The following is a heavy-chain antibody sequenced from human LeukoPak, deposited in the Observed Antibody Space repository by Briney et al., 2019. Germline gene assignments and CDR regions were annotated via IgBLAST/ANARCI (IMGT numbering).Heavy chain of an antibody. D-gene: IGHD4-23*01. Sequence: ASVKVSCKASGYTFTSYGISWVRQAPGQGLEWMGWINPNSGGTNYAQKFQGRVTMTRDTSISTAYMELSRLRSDDTAVYYCARTTVVTSRYYYYYMDVWGKGTTVTVSS. CDR2: INPNSGGT. J-gene: IGHJ6*03. V-gene: IGHV1-2*02. CDR1: GYTFTSYG. CDR3: ARTTVVTSRYYYYYMDV.